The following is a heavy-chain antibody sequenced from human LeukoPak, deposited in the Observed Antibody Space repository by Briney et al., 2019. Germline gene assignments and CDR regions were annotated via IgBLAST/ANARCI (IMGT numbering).Heavy chain of an antibody. D-gene: IGHD2-21*02. J-gene: IGHJ6*02. CDR2: IRYDGSNK. Sequence: GGSLRLSCAASGFTFSSYGMHWVRQAPGKGLEWVAFIRYDGSNKYYADSVKGRFTISRDNSKNTLYLQVNSLRAEDTAVYYCARDSPWLVTDYYYGMDVWGQGTTVTVSS. V-gene: IGHV3-30*02. CDR1: GFTFSSYG. CDR3: ARDSPWLVTDYYYGMDV.